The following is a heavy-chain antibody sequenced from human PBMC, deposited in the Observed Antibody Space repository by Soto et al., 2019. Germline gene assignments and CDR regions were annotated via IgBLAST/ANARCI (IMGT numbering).Heavy chain of an antibody. J-gene: IGHJ4*01. CDR2: IYYTGTT. CDR1: GGSIRSYY. CDR3: ARAIDFDY. Sequence: PSENLSLTCTVSGGSIRSYYWSWIRQPPGKGLEWIGYIYYTGTTNYNPSLKSRVTISVDTSKNQVSLKLNSVTAADTAIYYCARAIDFDYWGHGALVTVSS. V-gene: IGHV4-59*01.